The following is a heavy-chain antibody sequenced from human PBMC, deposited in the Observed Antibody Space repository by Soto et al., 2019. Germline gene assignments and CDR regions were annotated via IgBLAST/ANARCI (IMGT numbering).Heavy chain of an antibody. CDR2: IYYSGST. Sequence: SETLSLTXTVSGGSISSYYWSWIRQPPGKGLEWIGYIYYSGSTNYNPSLKSRVTISVDTSKNQFSLKLSSVTAADTAVYYCARVYDSSGYYHYYYGMDVWGQGTTVTVSS. V-gene: IGHV4-59*01. D-gene: IGHD3-22*01. CDR3: ARVYDSSGYYHYYYGMDV. J-gene: IGHJ6*02. CDR1: GGSISSYY.